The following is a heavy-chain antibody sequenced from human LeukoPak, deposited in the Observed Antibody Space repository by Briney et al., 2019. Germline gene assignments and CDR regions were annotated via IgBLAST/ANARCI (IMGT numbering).Heavy chain of an antibody. CDR1: GGSITSHS. CDR3: AREGDYDLI. J-gene: IGHJ3*02. CDR2: SYYSGTT. Sequence: PSETLSLTCNVSGGSITSHSWNWIRQSPGKGLEWIGYSYYSGTTNYSPSLKSRVTISLDTSKNQISLKLSSVTAADTAVYYCAREGDYDLIWGQGTMVTVSS. D-gene: IGHD3-16*01. V-gene: IGHV4-59*11.